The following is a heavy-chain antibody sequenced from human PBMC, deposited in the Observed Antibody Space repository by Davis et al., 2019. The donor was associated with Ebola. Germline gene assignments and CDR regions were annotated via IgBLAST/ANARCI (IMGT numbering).Heavy chain of an antibody. CDR2: INHSGST. D-gene: IGHD1-1*01. Sequence: MPSETLSLTCAVSGGSFSYYYWNWIRQPPGKGLEWIWEINHSGSTNYNPSLKSRVTMSVDTSKNQFSLKLSPVTAAGTAVYYCARRKGGGGTIAYWGQGTLVTVSS. J-gene: IGHJ4*02. CDR1: GGSFSYYY. CDR3: ARRKGGGGTIAY. V-gene: IGHV4-34*01.